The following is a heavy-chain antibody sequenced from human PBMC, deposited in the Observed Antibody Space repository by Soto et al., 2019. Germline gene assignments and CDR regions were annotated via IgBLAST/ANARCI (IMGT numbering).Heavy chain of an antibody. V-gene: IGHV3-23*01. CDR2: ISGSGGST. Sequence: GGALRRSCAASGFPCSSYAMSWVRQAPGKGLEWVSAISGSGGSTYYADSVKGRFTISRDNSKNTLYLQMNSLRAEDTAVYYCAKDRVSCSGGSCYSYVFDYWGRGTLVTVSS. CDR1: GFPCSSYA. CDR3: AKDRVSCSGGSCYSYVFDY. J-gene: IGHJ4*02. D-gene: IGHD2-15*01.